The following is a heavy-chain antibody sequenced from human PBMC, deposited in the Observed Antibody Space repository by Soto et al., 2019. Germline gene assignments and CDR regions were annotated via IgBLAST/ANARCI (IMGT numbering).Heavy chain of an antibody. J-gene: IGHJ6*02. V-gene: IGHV4-59*01. Sequence: SETLSLTCTVSGGSISSYYWSWIRQPPGKGLEWIGYIYYSGSTNYNPSLKSRVTISVDTSKNQFSLKLSSVTAADTAVYYCARTGLFGVVKGGMDVWGQGTTVTVSS. D-gene: IGHD3-3*01. CDR3: ARTGLFGVVKGGMDV. CDR1: GGSISSYY. CDR2: IYYSGST.